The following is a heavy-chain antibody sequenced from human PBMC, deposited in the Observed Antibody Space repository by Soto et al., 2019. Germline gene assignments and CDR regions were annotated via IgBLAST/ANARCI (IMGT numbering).Heavy chain of an antibody. V-gene: IGHV4-30-4*01. J-gene: IGHJ6*02. CDR1: GGSISSGDYY. D-gene: IGHD2-2*01. CDR2: IYYSGST. CDR3: ARVRGYCSSTSCYYYYYYGMDV. Sequence: SETLSLTCTVSGGSISSGDYYWSWIRQPPGKGLEWIGYIYYSGSTYYNPSLKSRVTISVDTSKNQFSLKLSSVTAADTAVYYCARVRGYCSSTSCYYYYYYGMDVWGQGTTVTVSS.